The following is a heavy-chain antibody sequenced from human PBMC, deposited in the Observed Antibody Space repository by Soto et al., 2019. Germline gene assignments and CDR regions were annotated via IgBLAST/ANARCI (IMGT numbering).Heavy chain of an antibody. CDR1: GLAFSTHW. V-gene: IGHV3-48*04. CDR3: ARVNIAVAGTFDY. Sequence: GGSLRLSCAASGLAFSTHWMTWVRQAPGKGLEWVSYISSSGSTIYYADSVKGRFTISRDNAKNSLYLQMNSLRAEDTAVYYCARVNIAVAGTFDYWGQGTLVTVSS. D-gene: IGHD6-19*01. J-gene: IGHJ4*02. CDR2: ISSSGSTI.